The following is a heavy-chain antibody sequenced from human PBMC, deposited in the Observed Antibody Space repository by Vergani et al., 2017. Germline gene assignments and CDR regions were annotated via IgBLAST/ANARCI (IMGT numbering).Heavy chain of an antibody. CDR2: ISYDGSNK. V-gene: IGHV3-30-3*01. D-gene: IGHD2-2*02. CDR1: GFTFSSYA. Sequence: QVQLVESGGGVVQPGRSLRLSCAASGFTFSSYAMHWVRQAPGKGLEWVAVISYDGSNKYYADSVKGRFTISRDNAKKTLYLLMNSLRAEDTAVYYCARAPSSLLYRARYFQHWGQGTLVTVSS. CDR3: ARAPSSLLYRARYFQH. J-gene: IGHJ1*01.